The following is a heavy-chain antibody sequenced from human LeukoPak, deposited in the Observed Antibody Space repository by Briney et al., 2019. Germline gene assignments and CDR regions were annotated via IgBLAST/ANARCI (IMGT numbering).Heavy chain of an antibody. CDR3: ATISPVTTYYYGMDV. J-gene: IGHJ6*02. CDR2: FEPEDGET. CDR1: GYTLTELS. Sequence: ASVKVSCKVSGYTLTELSMHWVRQAPGKGLEWMGGFEPEDGETIYAQKFQGRVTMTEDTSTDTAYMELSSLRSEDTAVYYCATISPVTTYYYGMDVWGQGTTVTVSS. D-gene: IGHD4-17*01. V-gene: IGHV1-24*01.